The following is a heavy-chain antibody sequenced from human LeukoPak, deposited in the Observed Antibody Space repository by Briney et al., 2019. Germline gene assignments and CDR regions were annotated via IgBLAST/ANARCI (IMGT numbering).Heavy chain of an antibody. CDR2: ISFEGSDK. Sequence: GGSLRLSCAASGFTFNTYSIHWVRRAPGKGLEGVAVISFEGSDKYYADSVKGRFTISKDNAKNTVYLQMDSLRAEDTAVYYCARVGEARERYMPFDYWGQGTPVTVSS. V-gene: IGHV3-30-3*01. J-gene: IGHJ4*02. CDR3: ARVGEARERYMPFDY. CDR1: GFTFNTYS. D-gene: IGHD3-10*01.